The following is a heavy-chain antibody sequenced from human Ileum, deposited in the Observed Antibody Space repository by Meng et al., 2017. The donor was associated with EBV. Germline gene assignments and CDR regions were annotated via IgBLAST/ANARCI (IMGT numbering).Heavy chain of an antibody. J-gene: IGHJ5*02. CDR2: MSSYTGNA. CDR1: DSAGIKLY. CDR3: ERGSGAGGRDWFDP. V-gene: IGHV1-8*01. D-gene: IGHD3-16*01. Sequence: VQLVQVGPAGRKPRTALKASVNASDSAGIKLYINCVRLAPGQGLELIGLMSSYTGNADYAHKFLDRVTITMDTYKNTTYMEVISLTTEDTAVYSCERGSGAGGRDWFDPWGQGTLVTVSS.